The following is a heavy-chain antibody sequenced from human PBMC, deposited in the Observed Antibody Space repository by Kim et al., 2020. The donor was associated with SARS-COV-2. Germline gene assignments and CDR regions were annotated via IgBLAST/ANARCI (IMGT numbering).Heavy chain of an antibody. Sequence: YAQKFQGRVTITADESTSTAYMELSSLRSEDTAVYYCARGGRDYDKNIDYWGQGTLVTVSS. J-gene: IGHJ4*02. D-gene: IGHD4-17*01. V-gene: IGHV1-69*01. CDR3: ARGGRDYDKNIDY.